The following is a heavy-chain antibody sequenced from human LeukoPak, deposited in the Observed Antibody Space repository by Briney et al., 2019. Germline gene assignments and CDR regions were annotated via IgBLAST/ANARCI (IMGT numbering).Heavy chain of an antibody. CDR3: ASTSKYIGSGRDDSFDI. V-gene: IGHV4-4*02. CDR2: ISYSGGT. D-gene: IGHD3-10*01. Sequence: PSGTLSLTCAISGGSINSSNWWSWIRQPPGKGLEWIGYISYSGGTYYNPSLKSRVSISVDTSKSQFSLKMSSVTAADTALYYCASTSKYIGSGRDDSFDIWGQGTMVTVSS. J-gene: IGHJ3*02. CDR1: GGSINSSNW.